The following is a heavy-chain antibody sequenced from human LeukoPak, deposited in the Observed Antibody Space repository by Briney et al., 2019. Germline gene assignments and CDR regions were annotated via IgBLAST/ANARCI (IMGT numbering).Heavy chain of an antibody. CDR1: GYTFTGYD. CDR2: MNPNSGNT. J-gene: IGHJ4*02. CDR3: AREGPTYSAFDY. D-gene: IGHD2-15*01. Sequence: GASVKVSCKASGYTFTGYDINWVRQATGQGLEWMGWMNPNSGNTGYAQKFQGRVTMTRNTSISTAYMELSSLRSEDTAVYYCAREGPTYSAFDYWGQGTLVTVSS. V-gene: IGHV1-8*01.